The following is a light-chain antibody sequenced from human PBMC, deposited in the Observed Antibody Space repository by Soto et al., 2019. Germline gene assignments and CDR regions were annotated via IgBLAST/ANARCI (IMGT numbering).Light chain of an antibody. CDR2: DVN. Sequence: QSALTQPASVSGSPGQSITISCTGTSSDIGAYNFVSWYQQHPGKAPKLMLYDVNIRPSGVSNRFSGSKSGNTASLTISGLQAEDEADYYCISLTTNPTMIFGGGTPLTVL. CDR3: ISLTTNPTMI. J-gene: IGLJ2*01. V-gene: IGLV2-14*03. CDR1: SSDIGAYNF.